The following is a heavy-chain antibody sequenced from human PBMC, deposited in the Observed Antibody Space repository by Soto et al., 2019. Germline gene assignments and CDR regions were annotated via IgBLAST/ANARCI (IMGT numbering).Heavy chain of an antibody. V-gene: IGHV1-69*15. CDR3: AGGPGRRVWSGGP. Sequence: QVQLVQSGAEVKNPGSSVKVSCKASGGSFSSYSISWVRQAPGQGLEWMGRIVPIFGTTIYAQKFQGKDLLIADETTRTVYMDLTSLRSEATDVYYSAGGPGRRVWSGGPWGQGNLVTVSS. D-gene: IGHD3-10*01. CDR2: IVPIFGTT. CDR1: GGSFSSYS. J-gene: IGHJ5*02.